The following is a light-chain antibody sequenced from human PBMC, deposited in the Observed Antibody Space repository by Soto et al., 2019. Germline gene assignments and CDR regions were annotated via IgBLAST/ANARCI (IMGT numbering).Light chain of an antibody. CDR2: EVN. J-gene: IGLJ2*01. CDR3: CSYAGGNTLI. V-gene: IGLV2-23*02. CDR1: XXXVGSYDL. Sequence: QSALTXPASVSGSPGQSXTXXXTXXXXXVGSYDLVSWYQQYPGKAPKLIIYEVNKRPSGVSNRFSGAKSGNTASLTISGLQTEDEADYDCCSYAGGNTLIFGGGTKLTVL.